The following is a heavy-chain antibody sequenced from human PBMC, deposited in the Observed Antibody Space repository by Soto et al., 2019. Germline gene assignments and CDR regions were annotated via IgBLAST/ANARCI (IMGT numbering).Heavy chain of an antibody. V-gene: IGHV1-3*01. CDR2: INAGNGNT. Sequence: SVKGSWKASGYTFTSYAVHWVRHAPGQRLEWMGWINAGNGNTKYSQKFQGRVTITRDTSAGTAYMELSSLRSEDTAVYYCAREPNDYAFDYWGQGTLVTVSS. D-gene: IGHD4-17*01. J-gene: IGHJ4*02. CDR3: AREPNDYAFDY. CDR1: GYTFTSYA.